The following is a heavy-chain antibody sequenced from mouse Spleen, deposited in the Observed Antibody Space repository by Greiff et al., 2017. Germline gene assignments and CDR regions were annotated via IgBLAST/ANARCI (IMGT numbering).Heavy chain of an antibody. J-gene: IGHJ2*01. D-gene: IGHD2-4*01. V-gene: IGHV5-12-1*01. CDR3: ARHDDYDYFDY. CDR2: ISSGGGST. Sequence: EVQVVESGGGLVKPGGSLKLSCAASGFAFSSYDMSWVRQTPEKRLEWVAYISSGGGSTYYPDTVKGRFTISRDNAKNTLYLQMSSLKSEDTAMYYCARHDDYDYFDYWGQGTTLTVSS. CDR1: GFAFSSYD.